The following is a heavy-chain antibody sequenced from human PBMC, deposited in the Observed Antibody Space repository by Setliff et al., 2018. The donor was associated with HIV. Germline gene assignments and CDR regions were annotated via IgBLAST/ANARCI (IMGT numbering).Heavy chain of an antibody. CDR3: ARHMEFYYYYMDV. J-gene: IGHJ6*03. V-gene: IGHV4-39*01. CDR2: MHKGGST. Sequence: PSEILSLTCAVSAGSVSSCTYFWTWIRQPPGKGLEWIATMHKGGSTHYNPSVESRVTMFVDTSNNQFSLKLSSVTAADTAVYYCARHMEFYYYYMDVWGKGTTVTVSS. CDR1: AGSVSSCTYF. D-gene: IGHD1-1*01.